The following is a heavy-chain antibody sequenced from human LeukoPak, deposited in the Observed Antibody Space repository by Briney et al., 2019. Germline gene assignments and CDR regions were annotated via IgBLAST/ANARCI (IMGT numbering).Heavy chain of an antibody. V-gene: IGHV3-30*18. Sequence: GGSLRLSCAASGFTFSSYGMHWVRQAPGKGLEWVAVISYDGSNKYYADSVKGRFTISRDNSKNTLYLQMNSLRAEDTAVYYCAKGLRPRPASVVPAAMGDAFDIWGQGTMVTVSS. D-gene: IGHD2-2*01. CDR2: ISYDGSNK. CDR3: AKGLRPRPASVVPAAMGDAFDI. CDR1: GFTFSSYG. J-gene: IGHJ3*02.